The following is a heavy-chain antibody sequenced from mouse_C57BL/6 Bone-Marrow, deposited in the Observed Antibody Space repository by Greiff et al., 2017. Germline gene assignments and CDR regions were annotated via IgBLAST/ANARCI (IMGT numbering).Heavy chain of an antibody. J-gene: IGHJ4*01. CDR2: IDPSDSET. CDR3: ARGDFDYYGISWAMDY. Sequence: QVQLQQPGAELVRPGSSVKLSCKASGYTFTSYWMHWVKQRPIQGLEWIGNIDPSDSETHYNQKFKDKATLTVDKSSSTAYMQLSSLTSDDSAVYYCARGDFDYYGISWAMDYWGQGTSVTVSS. V-gene: IGHV1-52*01. CDR1: GYTFTSYW. D-gene: IGHD1-1*01.